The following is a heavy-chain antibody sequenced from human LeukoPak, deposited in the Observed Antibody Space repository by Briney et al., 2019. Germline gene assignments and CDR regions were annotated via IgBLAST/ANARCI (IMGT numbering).Heavy chain of an antibody. V-gene: IGHV4-59*01. CDR3: ARVSWFPGTSYYYMDV. CDR2: IYDSGTT. D-gene: IGHD1-1*01. CDR1: GGSISRYY. J-gene: IGHJ6*03. Sequence: SETLSLTCTVSGGSISRYYWSWIRQPPGKGLEWFGYIYDSGTTNYNPSLKSRVTISVDTSKNQFSLKLSSVTAADTAVYYCARVSWFPGTSYYYMDVWGKGTTVTVSS.